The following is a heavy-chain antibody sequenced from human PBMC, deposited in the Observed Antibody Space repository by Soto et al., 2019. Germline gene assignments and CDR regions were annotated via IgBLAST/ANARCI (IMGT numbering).Heavy chain of an antibody. J-gene: IGHJ4*02. CDR2: IYPGDSDT. CDR1: RSPSYCICDS. Sequence: EECLTSYCEAPRSPSYCICDSIGSVRQMPGKGLEWIGIIYPGDSDTKYSPSFQGQVTISADKSISTAYLQWSSLKASDTAIYYCATSPTLRLLYTGYLEHWGQGTLVTVSS. V-gene: IGHV5-51*01. D-gene: IGHD3-16*02. CDR3: ATSPTLRLLYTGYLEH.